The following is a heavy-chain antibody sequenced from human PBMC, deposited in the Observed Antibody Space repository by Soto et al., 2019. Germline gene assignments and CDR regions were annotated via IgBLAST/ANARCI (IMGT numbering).Heavy chain of an antibody. D-gene: IGHD3-10*01. Sequence: ASVKVSCKASGYTFTGYYMHWVRQAPGQGLEWMGWINPNSGGTNYAQKFQGWVTMTRDTSISTAYMELSRLRSDDTAVYYCARGLLHMVRGVINYYYGMDVWGQGTTVTVSS. CDR2: INPNSGGT. CDR1: GYTFTGYY. V-gene: IGHV1-2*04. CDR3: ARGLLHMVRGVINYYYGMDV. J-gene: IGHJ6*02.